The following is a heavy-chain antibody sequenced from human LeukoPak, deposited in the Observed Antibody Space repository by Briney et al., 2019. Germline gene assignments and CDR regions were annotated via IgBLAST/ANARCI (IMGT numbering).Heavy chain of an antibody. D-gene: IGHD3-22*01. CDR1: GGSISSGDYY. V-gene: IGHV4-30-4*08. CDR3: ARDHNYYDSSGYYYWHAFDI. J-gene: IGHJ3*02. Sequence: SETLSLTCTVSGGSISSGDYYWSWIRQPPGKGLEWIGYIYYSGSTYYNPSLKSRVTISVDTSKNQFSLKLSSVTAAGTAVYYCARDHNYYDSSGYYYWHAFDIWGQGTMVTVSS. CDR2: IYYSGST.